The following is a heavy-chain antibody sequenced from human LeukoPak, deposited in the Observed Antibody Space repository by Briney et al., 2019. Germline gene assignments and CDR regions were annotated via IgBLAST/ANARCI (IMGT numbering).Heavy chain of an antibody. Sequence: SQTLSLTCALSGDSVSSNSAAWNWIRQSPSRGLEWLGRTYYRSKWYNDYAVSVKSRITINPDTSKNQFSLQLNSVTPEDTAVYYCARGWILEWLLSLEYYFDYWGQGTLVTVSS. CDR1: GDSVSSNSAA. J-gene: IGHJ4*02. V-gene: IGHV6-1*01. D-gene: IGHD3-3*01. CDR2: TYYRSKWYN. CDR3: ARGWILEWLLSLEYYFDY.